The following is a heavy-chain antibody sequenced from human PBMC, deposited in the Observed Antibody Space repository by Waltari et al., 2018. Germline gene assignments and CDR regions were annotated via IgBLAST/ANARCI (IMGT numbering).Heavy chain of an antibody. V-gene: IGHV3-53*01. CDR3: TSPPTY. CDR2: VYPAGNT. Sequence: EVQLLESGGGLIQPGGSLRLSCAVSGFNVGSNYMSWVRQAPGKGLEWVSFVYPAGNTYYADSVKGRFTISRDSSDNTFSLQMNNLKVEDTAVYYCTSPPTYWGQGTQVTVSS. J-gene: IGHJ4*02. CDR1: GFNVGSNY.